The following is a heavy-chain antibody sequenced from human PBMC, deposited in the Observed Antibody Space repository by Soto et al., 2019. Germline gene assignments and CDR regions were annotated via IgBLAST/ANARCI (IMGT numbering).Heavy chain of an antibody. J-gene: IGHJ5*02. V-gene: IGHV4-61*01. D-gene: IGHD3-22*01. CDR3: AGLGMIGGHRKFDP. CDR1: GGSVSSGSYY. CDR2: IYYSGST. Sequence: NPSETLSLTCTVSGGSVSSGSYYWSWIRQPPGKGLEWIGYIYYSGSTNYNPSLKSRVTISVDTSKSQFSLKLSSVTAADTAIYYCAGLGMIGGHRKFDPWGQGTLVSAS.